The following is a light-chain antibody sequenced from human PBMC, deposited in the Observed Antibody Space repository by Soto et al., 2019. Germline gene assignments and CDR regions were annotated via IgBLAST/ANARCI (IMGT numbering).Light chain of an antibody. CDR3: AAWDDSLYGVI. Sequence: VLTQPPSASGTPGQTVAISCSGSRSNIGGNTVNWYQQLPGKAPRALIYSNNMRPSGVPDRFSGSKSGTSASLAISGLQSEDEADYYCAAWDDSLYGVIFGGGTKVTVL. J-gene: IGLJ2*01. CDR2: SNN. V-gene: IGLV1-44*01. CDR1: RSNIGGNT.